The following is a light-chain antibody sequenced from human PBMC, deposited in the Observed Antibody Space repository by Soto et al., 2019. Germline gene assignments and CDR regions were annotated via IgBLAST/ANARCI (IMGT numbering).Light chain of an antibody. CDR2: EVT. Sequence: LTQPPSASGSPGQSVTISCTGTSSDVGTYKYVSWYQQHPGKAPKLMIYEVTKRPSGVPDRFSGSKSGNTASLTVSGLQAEDEADYYCSSYAGSNNFVFGTGTKVTVL. J-gene: IGLJ1*01. V-gene: IGLV2-8*01. CDR3: SSYAGSNNFV. CDR1: SSDVGTYKY.